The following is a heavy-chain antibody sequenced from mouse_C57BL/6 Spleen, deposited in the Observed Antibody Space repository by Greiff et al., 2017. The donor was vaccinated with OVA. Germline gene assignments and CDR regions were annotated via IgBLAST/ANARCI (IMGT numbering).Heavy chain of an antibody. CDR2: ISDGGSYT. CDR1: GFTFSSYA. D-gene: IGHD2-3*01. J-gene: IGHJ4*01. Sequence: EVQRVESGGGLVKPGGSLKLSCAASGFTFSSYAMSWVRQTPEKRLEWVATISDGGSYTYYPDNVKGRFTISRDNAKNNLYLQMSHLKSEDTAMYYCARGGSDGYYVDAMDYWGQGTSVTVSS. CDR3: ARGGSDGYYVDAMDY. V-gene: IGHV5-4*01.